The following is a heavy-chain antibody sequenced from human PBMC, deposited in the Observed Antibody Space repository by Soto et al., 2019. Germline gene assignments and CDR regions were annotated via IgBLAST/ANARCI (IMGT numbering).Heavy chain of an antibody. CDR1: GYTFTSYG. CDR3: ARDLLDYGGNSGSPFDY. CDR2: ISAYNGNT. J-gene: IGHJ4*02. V-gene: IGHV1-18*01. D-gene: IGHD4-17*01. Sequence: RASVKVSCKASGYTFTSYGISWVRQAPGQGLEWMGWISAYNGNTNYAQKLQGRVTMTTDTSTSTAYMELRSLRSDDTAVYYCARDLLDYGGNSGSPFDYWGQGTLVTVSS.